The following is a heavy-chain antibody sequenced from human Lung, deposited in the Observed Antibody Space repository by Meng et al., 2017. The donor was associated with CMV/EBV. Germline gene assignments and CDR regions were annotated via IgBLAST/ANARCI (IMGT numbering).Heavy chain of an antibody. D-gene: IGHD3-3*01. CDR3: ARGGYYDFWSGYSYYDYYGMDV. V-gene: IGHV4-59*01. J-gene: IGHJ6*02. CDR1: GGSISSYY. Sequence: SETLSLXCTVSGGSISSYYWSWIRQPPGKGLEWIGYIYYRGSTNYNPSLKSRVTISVDTSKNQFSLKLSSVTAADTAVYYCARGGYYDFWSGYSYYDYYGMDVWGQGPTVTFSS. CDR2: IYYRGST.